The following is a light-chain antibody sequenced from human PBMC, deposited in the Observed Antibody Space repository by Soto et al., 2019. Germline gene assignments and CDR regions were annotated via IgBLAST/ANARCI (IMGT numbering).Light chain of an antibody. CDR1: QSISSTY. J-gene: IGKJ1*01. CDR3: QQYGSSPSWT. Sequence: EIVLTQSPGTLSLSPGERATLSCRASQSISSTYFAWYQQRPGQAPRLLIYGASSRATGIPDRFSGSGSGTDSTLTISRLEPEDFAVYYCQQYGSSPSWTFGQGTKVEIK. V-gene: IGKV3-20*01. CDR2: GAS.